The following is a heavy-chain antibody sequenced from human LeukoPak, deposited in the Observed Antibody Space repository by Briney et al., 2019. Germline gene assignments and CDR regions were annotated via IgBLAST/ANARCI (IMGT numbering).Heavy chain of an antibody. V-gene: IGHV3-74*01. CDR3: ASPYCGRIACYGGNY. CDR1: GFTFTNHW. D-gene: IGHD2-21*01. J-gene: IGHJ4*02. Sequence: PGGSLRLSCAASGFTFTNHWVHWVRQAPGKGLVWVSRISSDGRITNYADSVKGRFTISRDNAKNTLYLQMNSLRAEDTAVYYCASPYCGRIACYGGNYWGQGTLVTVSS. CDR2: ISSDGRIT.